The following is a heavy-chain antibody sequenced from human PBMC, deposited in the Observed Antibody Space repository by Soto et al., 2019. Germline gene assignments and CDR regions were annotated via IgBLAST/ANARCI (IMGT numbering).Heavy chain of an antibody. CDR3: AKEAFGAVTTDKGYFDY. J-gene: IGHJ4*02. D-gene: IGHD4-4*01. CDR2: ISGSGGST. V-gene: IGHV3-23*01. CDR1: GFTFSSYA. Sequence: GGSLRLSCAASGFTFSSYAMSWVRQAPGKGLEWVSAISGSGGSTYYADSVKGRFTISRDNYKNTPYLQMNSLRAEDTAVYYCAKEAFGAVTTDKGYFDYWGQGTLVTVSS.